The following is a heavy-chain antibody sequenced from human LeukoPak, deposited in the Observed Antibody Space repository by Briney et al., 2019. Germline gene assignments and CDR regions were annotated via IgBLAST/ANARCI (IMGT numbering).Heavy chain of an antibody. J-gene: IGHJ4*02. CDR3: ARSGDLSLLQYYLLFGF. CDR2: IHPGDSDR. CDR1: GYSFTSYW. V-gene: IGHV5-51*01. Sequence: GESLKISCKGSGYSFTSYWIGWVRQMPGKGLEWMGIIHPGDSDRRYSPSFQGQVTISADKSISTAYLQWSSLKASDTAMYYCARSGDLSLLQYYLLFGFWGQGTLVTVSS. D-gene: IGHD3-16*02.